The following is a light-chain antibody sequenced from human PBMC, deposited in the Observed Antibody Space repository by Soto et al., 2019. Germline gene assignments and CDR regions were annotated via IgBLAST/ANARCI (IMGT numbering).Light chain of an antibody. CDR1: SSNIGSNP. CDR2: SNN. CDR3: AAWDDSLNVYV. Sequence: QSVLTQPPSASGTPGQSVTISCSGSSSNIGSNPVNWSQQLPGTAPKLLIYSNNRRPSGVPDRFSGSKSGTSASLAISGLQSEDEGDYYCAAWDDSLNVYVFGTGTKVTVL. V-gene: IGLV1-44*01. J-gene: IGLJ1*01.